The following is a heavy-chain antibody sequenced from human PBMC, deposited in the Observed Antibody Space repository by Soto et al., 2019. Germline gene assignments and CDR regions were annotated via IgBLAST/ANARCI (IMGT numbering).Heavy chain of an antibody. D-gene: IGHD2-15*01. CDR2: ISYDGSNK. Sequence: QVQLVESGGGVVQPGRSLRLSCAASGFTFSSYGMHWVRQAPGKGLEWVAVISYDGSNKYYADSVKGRFTISRDNSKNTLYLQMNSLRAEDTAVYYYAKDPGEGSGYFDYWGQGTLVTVSS. CDR1: GFTFSSYG. J-gene: IGHJ4*02. V-gene: IGHV3-30*18. CDR3: AKDPGEGSGYFDY.